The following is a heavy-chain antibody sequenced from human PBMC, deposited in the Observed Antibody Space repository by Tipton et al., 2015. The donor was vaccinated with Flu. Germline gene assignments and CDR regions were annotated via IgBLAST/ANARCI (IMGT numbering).Heavy chain of an antibody. V-gene: IGHV3-23*01. J-gene: IGHJ4*02. Sequence: GSLRLSCAASGFTFSSYAMSWVRQAPGKGLEWVSAISGGGGSTYYADSVKGRFTISRDNSKNTLYLQMNSLRAEDTAVYYCAKDPLWFGELADYWGQGTLVTVSS. CDR1: GFTFSSYA. CDR2: ISGGGGST. D-gene: IGHD3-10*01. CDR3: AKDPLWFGELADY.